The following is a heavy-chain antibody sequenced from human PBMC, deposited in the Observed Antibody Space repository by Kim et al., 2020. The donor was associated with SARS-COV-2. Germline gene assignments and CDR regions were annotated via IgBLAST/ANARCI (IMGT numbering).Heavy chain of an antibody. CDR2: ISYDGSNK. V-gene: IGHV3-33*05. Sequence: GGSLRLSCAASGFTFSSYGMHWVRQAPGKGLEWVAVISYDGSNKYYADSVKGRFTISRDNSKNTLYLQMNSLRAEDTAVYYCARDMNYYYDSSGYEPWWFDPWGQGTLVTVSS. D-gene: IGHD3-22*01. CDR3: ARDMNYYYDSSGYEPWWFDP. J-gene: IGHJ5*02. CDR1: GFTFSSYG.